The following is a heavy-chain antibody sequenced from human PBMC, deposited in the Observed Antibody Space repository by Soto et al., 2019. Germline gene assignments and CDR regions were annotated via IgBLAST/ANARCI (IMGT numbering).Heavy chain of an antibody. V-gene: IGHV3-43*02. J-gene: IGHJ3*02. CDR3: AKDMDSSSSYAFDI. CDR1: GFTFDDYA. Sequence: GGSLRLSCAASGFTFDDYAMHWVRQAPGKGLEWVSLISGDGGGTYYADSVKGRFTISRDNSKNSLYLQMNSLRTEDTALYYCAKDMDSSSSYAFDIWGQGTMVTVSS. D-gene: IGHD6-6*01. CDR2: ISGDGGGT.